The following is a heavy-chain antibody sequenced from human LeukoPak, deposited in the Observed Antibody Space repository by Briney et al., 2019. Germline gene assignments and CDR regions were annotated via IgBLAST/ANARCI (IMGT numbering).Heavy chain of an antibody. CDR1: GGSISSYY. D-gene: IGHD4-17*01. CDR2: IYTSGST. V-gene: IGHV4-4*07. J-gene: IGHJ6*03. CDR3: ARDEYGEYPDYYYYMDV. Sequence: PSETLSLTCTVSGGSISSYYWSWIRQPAGKGLEWIGRIYTSGSTNYNPSLKSRVTMSVDTSKNQFSLKLSSVTAADTAVYYCARDEYGEYPDYYYYMDVWGKGTTVTVSS.